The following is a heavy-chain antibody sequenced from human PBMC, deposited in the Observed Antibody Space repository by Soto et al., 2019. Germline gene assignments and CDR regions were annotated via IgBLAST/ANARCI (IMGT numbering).Heavy chain of an antibody. CDR3: ARAAVRGYCSSTSCLAVAHSDY. J-gene: IGHJ4*02. V-gene: IGHV1-8*01. Sequence: ASVKVSCKASGYTFTSYDINWVRQATGQGLEWMGWMNPNSGNTGYAQKFQGRVTMTRNTSISTAYMELSSLRSEDTAVYYCARAAVRGYCSSTSCLAVAHSDYWGQGTLVTVSS. D-gene: IGHD2-2*01. CDR1: GYTFTSYD. CDR2: MNPNSGNT.